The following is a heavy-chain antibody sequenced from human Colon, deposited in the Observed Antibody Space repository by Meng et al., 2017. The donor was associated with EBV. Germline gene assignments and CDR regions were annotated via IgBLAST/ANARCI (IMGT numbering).Heavy chain of an antibody. CDR3: ARVPTTGYKDH. CDR1: GDSISGSGDY. Sequence: QLQRPGSGPGLVRPSQTLSLTCSVSGDSISGSGDYWGWVRQSPGKGLEWIGNIYYTGSTYYNPSLKSRVTISVDTSKNQFSLKVTSMTAADSAVYYCARVPTTGYKDHWGQGTLVTVSS. J-gene: IGHJ4*02. V-gene: IGHV4-39*07. CDR2: IYYTGST. D-gene: IGHD3-9*01.